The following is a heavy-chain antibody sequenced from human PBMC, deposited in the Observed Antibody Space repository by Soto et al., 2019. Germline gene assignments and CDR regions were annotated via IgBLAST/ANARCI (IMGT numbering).Heavy chain of an antibody. CDR3: ARDIFLGGFGESNWLDP. D-gene: IGHD3-10*01. V-gene: IGHV1-18*01. Sequence: GASVKVSCKASGYIFTSYGISWVRQAPGQGLEWMGWISAYNGNTNYAQKFQGRVTMTTDTSTSTAYMELRSLSSDDTAVYYCARDIFLGGFGESNWLDPWCQGTLLTISS. J-gene: IGHJ5*02. CDR2: ISAYNGNT. CDR1: GYIFTSYG.